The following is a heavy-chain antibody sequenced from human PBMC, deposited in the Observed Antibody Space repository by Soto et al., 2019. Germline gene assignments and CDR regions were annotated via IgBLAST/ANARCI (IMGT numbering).Heavy chain of an antibody. V-gene: IGHV3-23*01. J-gene: IGHJ4*02. CDR1: GFMFDVYV. Sequence: EVQLLESGEGLVQPGGSLRLSCAASGFMFDVYVMNWVRQAPGKGLEWVASIRGSGSTYYADSVKGRLTISRDNSERTVHLQMNSLRAEDTAVYYCTRLGGYSGYDSADYWGQGTLVTVSS. CDR2: IRGSGST. D-gene: IGHD5-12*01. CDR3: TRLGGYSGYDSADY.